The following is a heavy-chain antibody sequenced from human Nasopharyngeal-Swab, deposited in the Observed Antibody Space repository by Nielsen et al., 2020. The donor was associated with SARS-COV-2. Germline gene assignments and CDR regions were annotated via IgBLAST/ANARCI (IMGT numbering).Heavy chain of an antibody. J-gene: IGHJ5*02. CDR2: IIPILGIA. V-gene: IGHV1-69*04. D-gene: IGHD2-2*01. CDR3: ATSAPYCSSTSCSYWFDP. Sequence: SVKVSCKASGGTFSSYAISWVRQAPGQGLEWMGRIIPILGIANYAQKFQGRVTITADKSTSTAYMELSSLRSEDTAVYYCATSAPYCSSTSCSYWFDPWGQGTLVTVSS. CDR1: GGTFSSYA.